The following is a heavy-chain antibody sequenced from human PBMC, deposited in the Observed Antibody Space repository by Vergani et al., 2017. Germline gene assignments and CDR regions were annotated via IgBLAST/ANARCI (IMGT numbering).Heavy chain of an antibody. Sequence: EVQLVQSGAEVKKPGESLKISCKGSGYSFTSYWIGWVRQMPGKGLEWMGSIYPGDADTRYSPSFQGQVTISADKSISTAYLQWSSLKASDTAMYYCARRADYGSGRYYPDLKDYWGQGTLVTVSS. D-gene: IGHD3-10*01. CDR2: IYPGDADT. V-gene: IGHV5-51*01. J-gene: IGHJ4*02. CDR1: GYSFTSYW. CDR3: ARRADYGSGRYYPDLKDY.